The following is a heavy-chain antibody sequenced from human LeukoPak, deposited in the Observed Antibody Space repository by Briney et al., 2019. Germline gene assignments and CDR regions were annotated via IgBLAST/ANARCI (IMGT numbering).Heavy chain of an antibody. CDR3: TRASSSWYYYFDY. V-gene: IGHV3-49*03. D-gene: IGHD6-13*01. J-gene: IGHJ4*02. CDR1: GFTFGDYA. Sequence: PGGSLRLSCTASGFTFGDYAMSWFRQAPGKGLEWVGFIRSKAYGGTTEYAASVKGRFTISRDDSKSIAYLQMNSLKTEDTAVYYCTRASSSWYYYFDYWGQGTLVTVSS. CDR2: IRSKAYGGTT.